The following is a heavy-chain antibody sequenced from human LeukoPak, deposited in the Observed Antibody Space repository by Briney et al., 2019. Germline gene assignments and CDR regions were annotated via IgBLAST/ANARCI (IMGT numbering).Heavy chain of an antibody. J-gene: IGHJ4*02. CDR2: ISSSGSDI. V-gene: IGHV3-48*03. D-gene: IGHD4-23*01. CDR3: ARDYGGSSPFDY. Sequence: PGGSLRLSCAASGFTFSSYEMNWVRQAPGKGLEWVSYISSSGSDIYYADSVKGRFTISRDNAKNSLYLHMNSLRAEDTAVYYCARDYGGSSPFDYWGQGTLATVSS. CDR1: GFTFSSYE.